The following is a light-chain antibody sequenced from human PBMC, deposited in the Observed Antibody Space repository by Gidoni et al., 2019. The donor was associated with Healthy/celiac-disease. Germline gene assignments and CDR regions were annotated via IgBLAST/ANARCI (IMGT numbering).Light chain of an antibody. Sequence: EIVLTQSPGTLSLSPGERATLSCRASQSVSSSYLAWYQQTPGQAHRLLIYGASTRATGIPDRFSGSGSGTDFTLTITRLEPEDFAVYSCQQYTSIPHTFGQGTKVEVK. CDR1: QSVSSSY. CDR2: GAS. J-gene: IGKJ2*01. V-gene: IGKV3-20*01. CDR3: QQYTSIPHT.